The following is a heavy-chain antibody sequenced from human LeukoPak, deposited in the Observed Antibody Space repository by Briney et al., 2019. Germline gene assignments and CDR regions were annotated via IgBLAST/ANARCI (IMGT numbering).Heavy chain of an antibody. J-gene: IGHJ4*02. CDR1: GFTFSSYS. D-gene: IGHD3-22*01. V-gene: IGHV3-21*04. Sequence: GGSLRLSCAASGFTFSSYSMNWVRQAPGKGLEWVSSISSSSSYIYYADSVKGRFTISRDNAKNSLYLQMNSLRAEDTAVYYCARGEGSGYYYYFDYWGQGTLVTISS. CDR3: ARGEGSGYYYYFDY. CDR2: ISSSSSYI.